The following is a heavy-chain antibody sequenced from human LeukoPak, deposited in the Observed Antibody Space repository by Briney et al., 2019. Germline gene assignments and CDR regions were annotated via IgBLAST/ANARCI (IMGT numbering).Heavy chain of an antibody. CDR1: GGSISSYY. Sequence: PSETLCLTCTVSGGSISSYYWSWIRQPAGKGLEWIGHNSYSGSTNYNPSLKSRVTISVDMSKNQFSLRLRSVTAADTAVYYCARWMGHFDFWGQGTLVTVSS. CDR3: ARWMGHFDF. J-gene: IGHJ4*02. V-gene: IGHV4-59*08. D-gene: IGHD2-2*03. CDR2: NSYSGST.